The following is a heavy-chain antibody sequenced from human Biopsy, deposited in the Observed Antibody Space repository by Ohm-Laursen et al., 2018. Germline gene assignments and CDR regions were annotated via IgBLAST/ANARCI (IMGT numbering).Heavy chain of an antibody. CDR1: GYTFTDYS. CDR3: ARDRMVTIITLVRADTFDI. Sequence: VSVKVSCKASGYTFTDYSLHWVRQAPGQGLEWMEWVNPNSGATNYAQKFQGRVTMTSDTSISTAYIELRRLISDDTAVYFCARDRMVTIITLVRADTFDIWGQGTLVSVSS. CDR2: VNPNSGAT. V-gene: IGHV1-2*02. D-gene: IGHD3-10*01. J-gene: IGHJ3*02.